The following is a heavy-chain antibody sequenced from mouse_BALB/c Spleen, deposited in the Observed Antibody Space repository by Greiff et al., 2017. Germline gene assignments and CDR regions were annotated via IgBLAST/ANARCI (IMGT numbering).Heavy chain of an antibody. CDR3: AREDGNYYFDY. J-gene: IGHJ2*01. V-gene: IGHV1S34*01. D-gene: IGHD2-1*01. CDR2: ISCYNGAT. Sequence: LVKTGASVKISCKASGHSFTGYYMHWVKQSHGKSLEWIGYISCYNGATSYNQKFKGKATFTVDTSSSTAYMQFNSLTSEDSAVYYCAREDGNYYFDYWGQGTTLTVSS. CDR1: GHSFTGYY.